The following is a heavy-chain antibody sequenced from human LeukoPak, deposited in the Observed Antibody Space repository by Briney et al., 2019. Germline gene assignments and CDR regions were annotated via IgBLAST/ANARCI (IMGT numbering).Heavy chain of an antibody. V-gene: IGHV1-46*01. J-gene: IGHJ4*02. CDR1: VYTFTSYY. D-gene: IGHD6-19*01. CDR3: ARDGNRAVAGTTFYYFDY. CDR2: INPSGGST. Sequence: ASVKVSCKASVYTFTSYYMHWVRHAPGQGLEWMGIINPSGGSTSYAQKFQGRVTMNRDMSTSTVYMELSSLRSEDTAVYYCARDGNRAVAGTTFYYFDYWGQGTLVTVSS.